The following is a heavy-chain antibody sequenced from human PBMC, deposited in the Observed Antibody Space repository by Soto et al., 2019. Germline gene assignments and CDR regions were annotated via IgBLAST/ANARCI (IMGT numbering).Heavy chain of an antibody. J-gene: IGHJ3*02. CDR2: ISGSGGST. CDR1: GFTFSSYA. D-gene: IGHD3-9*01. CDR3: AVNRLDHIFSAFDI. Sequence: GGSLRLSCAASGFTFSSYAMSWVRQAPGKGLEWVSAISGSGGSTYYADSVKGRFTISRDNSKNTLYLQMNSLRAEDKAVYYCAVNRLDHIFSAFDIWGQGTMVTVSS. V-gene: IGHV3-23*01.